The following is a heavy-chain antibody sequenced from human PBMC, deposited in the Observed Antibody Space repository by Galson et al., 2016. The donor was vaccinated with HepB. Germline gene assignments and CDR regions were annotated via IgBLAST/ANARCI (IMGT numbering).Heavy chain of an antibody. V-gene: IGHV1-2*04. Sequence: SCKASGYTFAAYSIHWVRQVPGQGLEWMGRINPNSGATNYAQKFQGLVTMTSDTPISTAYMELYSLSSDDTALYFCARSPYDYVWGSDRYTAAAFDVWGQGTEVTVST. D-gene: IGHD3-16*02. CDR1: GYTFAAYS. CDR2: INPNSGAT. J-gene: IGHJ3*01. CDR3: ARSPYDYVWGSDRYTAAAFDV.